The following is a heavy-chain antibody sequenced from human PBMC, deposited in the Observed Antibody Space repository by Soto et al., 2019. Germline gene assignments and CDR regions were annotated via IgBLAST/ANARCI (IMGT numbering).Heavy chain of an antibody. V-gene: IGHV3-30-3*01. Sequence: GGSLRLSCAASGFTFSSYAIHWVRQAPGKGLEWVAVISYDGSNKYYADSVKGRFTISRDNSKNTLYLQMNSLRAEDTAVYYCARDLRSGDQERYYYYGMDVSGQGTKATVS. J-gene: IGHJ6*02. CDR2: ISYDGSNK. D-gene: IGHD4-17*01. CDR1: GFTFSSYA. CDR3: ARDLRSGDQERYYYYGMDV.